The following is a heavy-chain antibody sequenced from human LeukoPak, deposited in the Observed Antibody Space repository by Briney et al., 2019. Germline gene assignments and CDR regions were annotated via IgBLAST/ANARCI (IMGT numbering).Heavy chain of an antibody. CDR1: GYTFTSYY. Sequence: ASVKVSCKTSGYTFTSYYVSWVRQAPGQGLEWMGWISGYNAKTKYVQKFQGRITMTIDTSTSTAYMELRSLRSDDTAVYYCAREYGGFGGYCSSTSCYEGIQLPDYWGQGTLVTVSS. D-gene: IGHD2-2*01. V-gene: IGHV1-18*04. CDR3: AREYGGFGGYCSSTSCYEGIQLPDY. CDR2: ISGYNAKT. J-gene: IGHJ4*02.